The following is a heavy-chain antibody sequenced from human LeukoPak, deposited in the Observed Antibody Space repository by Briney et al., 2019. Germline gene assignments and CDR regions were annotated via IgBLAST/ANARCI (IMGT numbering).Heavy chain of an antibody. J-gene: IGHJ5*02. CDR3: ARDYTYIAAANKNWFDP. CDR1: GYTFTSYY. V-gene: IGHV1-46*01. Sequence: GASVKVSCKASGYTFTSYYMHWVRQAPGQGLEWMGIINPSGGSTSYAQKFQGRVTMTRDTSTSTVYMELSSLRSEDTAVYYCARDYTYIAAANKNWFDPWGQGTLVTVSS. CDR2: INPSGGST. D-gene: IGHD6-13*01.